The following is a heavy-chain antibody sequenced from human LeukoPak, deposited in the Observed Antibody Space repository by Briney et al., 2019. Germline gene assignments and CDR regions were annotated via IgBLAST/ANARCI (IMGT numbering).Heavy chain of an antibody. V-gene: IGHV3-21*01. D-gene: IGHD4-17*01. CDR3: ARDGMTTVTKFDY. CDR1: GFTFSSYS. Sequence: GGSLRLSGAASGFTFSSYSMNWVRQAPGKGLEWVSSISSSSSYIYYADSVKGRFTISRDNAKNSLYLQMNSLRAEDTAVYYCARDGMTTVTKFDYWGQGTLVTVSS. J-gene: IGHJ4*02. CDR2: ISSSSSYI.